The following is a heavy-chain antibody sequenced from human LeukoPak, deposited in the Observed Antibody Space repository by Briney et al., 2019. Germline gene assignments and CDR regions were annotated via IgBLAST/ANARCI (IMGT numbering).Heavy chain of an antibody. CDR3: AASTMVRGVINGPPDY. D-gene: IGHD3-10*01. J-gene: IGHJ4*02. Sequence: PLASVKVSCKASGFTFTSSAMQWVRQARGQRLAWIGWIVVGSGNTNYAQKFQERVTITRDMSTSTAYMELSSLRSEDTAVYYCAASTMVRGVINGPPDYWGQGTLVTVSS. CDR2: IVVGSGNT. CDR1: GFTFTSSA. V-gene: IGHV1-58*02.